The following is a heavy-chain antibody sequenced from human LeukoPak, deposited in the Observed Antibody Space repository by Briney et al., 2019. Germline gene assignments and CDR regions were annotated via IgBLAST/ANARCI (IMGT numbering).Heavy chain of an antibody. CDR3: ARDQVGWAGGEAFDI. CDR1: GYTFTGYY. Sequence: ASVKVSCKASGYTFTGYYMHWVRQAPGQGLEWMGWINPNSGGTNYAQKLQGRVTMTTDTSTSTAYMELRSLRSDDTAVYYCARDQVGWAGGEAFDIWGQGTMVTVSS. CDR2: INPNSGGT. D-gene: IGHD1-26*01. V-gene: IGHV1-2*02. J-gene: IGHJ3*02.